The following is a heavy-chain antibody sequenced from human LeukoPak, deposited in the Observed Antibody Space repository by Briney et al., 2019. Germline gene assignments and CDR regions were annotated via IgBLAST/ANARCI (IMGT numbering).Heavy chain of an antibody. Sequence: PGGSLRLSCAASGFTFSSYGMHWVRQAPGKGLEWVAVIWYGGSNKYYADSVKGRFTISRDNSKNTLYLQMNSLRAEDTAVYYCAKSPLTKYSGSYPPLGAIDYWGQGTLVTVSS. V-gene: IGHV3-33*08. CDR2: IWYGGSNK. J-gene: IGHJ4*02. CDR3: AKSPLTKYSGSYPPLGAIDY. D-gene: IGHD1-26*01. CDR1: GFTFSSYG.